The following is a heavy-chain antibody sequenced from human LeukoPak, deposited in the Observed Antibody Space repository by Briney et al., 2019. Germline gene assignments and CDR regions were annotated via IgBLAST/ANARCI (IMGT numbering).Heavy chain of an antibody. V-gene: IGHV3-21*01. Sequence: GGSLRLSCAASGFTFSSYSMNWVRQAPGKGLEWVSCISGSSSYIYYADSVKGRFTISRDNAKNSLYLRMNSLRAEDTAIYYCARRRLSGDNYYGMDVWGQGTTVTVSS. CDR1: GFTFSSYS. D-gene: IGHD5-12*01. CDR3: ARRRLSGDNYYGMDV. J-gene: IGHJ6*02. CDR2: ISGSSSYI.